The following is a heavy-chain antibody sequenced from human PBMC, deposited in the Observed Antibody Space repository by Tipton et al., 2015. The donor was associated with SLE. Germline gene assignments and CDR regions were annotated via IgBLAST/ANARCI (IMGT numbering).Heavy chain of an antibody. Sequence: GSLRLSCAASGFTFSTSGMSWVRQAPEKELEWVSVISGSGGSTYYADSVKGRFTISRDNSKNTMYLQMNSLRAEDTAVYYCAKDRFFGSGPRDYFDYWGQGTLVTVSS. D-gene: IGHD3-3*01. CDR1: GFTFSTSG. CDR3: AKDRFFGSGPRDYFDY. CDR2: ISGSGGST. V-gene: IGHV3-23*01. J-gene: IGHJ4*02.